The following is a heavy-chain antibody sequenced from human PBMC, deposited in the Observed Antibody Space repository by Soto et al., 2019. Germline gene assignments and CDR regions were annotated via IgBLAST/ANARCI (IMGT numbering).Heavy chain of an antibody. CDR2: IYHSGST. J-gene: IGHJ6*02. D-gene: IGHD3-3*01. CDR1: GGSISSSNW. V-gene: IGHV4-4*02. Sequence: QVQLQESGPGLVKPSGTLSLTCAVSGGSISSSNWWSWVCQPPGKGLEWIGEIYHSGSTNYNPSLKSRVTISVDKSKNQFSLKLSSVTAADTAVYYCARVMRFLEWSSPRDYYYYGMDVWGQGTTVTVSS. CDR3: ARVMRFLEWSSPRDYYYYGMDV.